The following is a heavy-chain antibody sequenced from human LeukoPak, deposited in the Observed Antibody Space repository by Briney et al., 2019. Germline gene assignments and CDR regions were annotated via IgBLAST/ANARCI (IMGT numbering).Heavy chain of an antibody. CDR2: ISAYNGNT. J-gene: IGHJ4*02. Sequence: ASVKVSCKASGYTFTSYGISWVRQAPGQGLEWMGWISAYNGNTNYAQKLQGRVTMTTDTSTSTAYVELRSLRSDDTAVYYCARDGGTRTYYFDYWGQGTLVTVSS. V-gene: IGHV1-18*01. CDR3: ARDGGTRTYYFDY. CDR1: GYTFTSYG. D-gene: IGHD1-14*01.